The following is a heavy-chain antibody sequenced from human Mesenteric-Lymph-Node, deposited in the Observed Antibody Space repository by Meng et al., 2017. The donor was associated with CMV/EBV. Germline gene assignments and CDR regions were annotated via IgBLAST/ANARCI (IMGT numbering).Heavy chain of an antibody. D-gene: IGHD6-13*01. CDR2: IYYSGST. CDR1: GGSISSSSYY. Sequence: GSLRLSCTVSGGSISSSSYYWGWIRQPPGKGLEWIGSIYYSGSTYYNPSLKSRVTISVDTSKNQFSLKLSSVTAADTAVYYCARYSSSWYRGAFDIWGQGTMVTVSS. V-gene: IGHV4-39*07. J-gene: IGHJ3*02. CDR3: ARYSSSWYRGAFDI.